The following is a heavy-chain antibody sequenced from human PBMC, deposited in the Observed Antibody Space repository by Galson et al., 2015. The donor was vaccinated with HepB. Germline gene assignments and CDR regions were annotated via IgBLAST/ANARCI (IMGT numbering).Heavy chain of an antibody. D-gene: IGHD4/OR15-4a*01. V-gene: IGHV1-18*04. CDR2: ISANSGNT. Sequence: SVKVSCKASGYTFTTNGISWVRQAPGQGLEWMGWISANSGNTKYAQNLQGRVTLTRDTSTSTAYLELRSLRSDDTAAYYCARDRDYRFDYWGQGTLVT. CDR3: ARDRDYRFDY. J-gene: IGHJ4*02. CDR1: GYTFTTNG.